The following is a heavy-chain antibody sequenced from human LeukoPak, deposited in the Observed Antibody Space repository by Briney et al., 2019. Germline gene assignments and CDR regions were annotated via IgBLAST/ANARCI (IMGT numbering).Heavy chain of an antibody. CDR3: ARDGDYLAAAGQYFDY. V-gene: IGHV1-69*04. J-gene: IGHJ4*02. Sequence: GASVKVSCKASGGTFSSYAISWVRQAPGQGLEWMGRIIPILGIANYAQKFQGRVTITADKSTSTAYMELSSLRSEDTAVYYCARDGDYLAAAGQYFDYWGQGTLVTVSS. D-gene: IGHD6-13*01. CDR2: IIPILGIA. CDR1: GGTFSSYA.